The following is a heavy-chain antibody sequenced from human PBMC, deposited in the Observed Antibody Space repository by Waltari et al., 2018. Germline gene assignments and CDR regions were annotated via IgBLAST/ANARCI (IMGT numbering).Heavy chain of an antibody. CDR1: GFTFSSYG. Sequence: QVQLVESGGGVVQPGGSLRLSCAASGFTFSSYGMHWVRQAPGKGREWVAFIRYDGSNKYYADSVRGRFTISRDNSKNTLYLQMNSLRAEDTAVYYCAKDEDIVVVVAAITGAFDIWGQGTMVTVSS. CDR2: IRYDGSNK. D-gene: IGHD2-15*01. CDR3: AKDEDIVVVVAAITGAFDI. J-gene: IGHJ3*02. V-gene: IGHV3-30*02.